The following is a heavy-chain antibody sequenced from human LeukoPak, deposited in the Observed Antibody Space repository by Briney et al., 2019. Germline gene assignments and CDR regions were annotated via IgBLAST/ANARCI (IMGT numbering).Heavy chain of an antibody. CDR2: IIPIFGTA. D-gene: IGHD2-8*01. J-gene: IGHJ3*02. V-gene: IGHV1-69*05. CDR1: GGTFSSYA. Sequence: SVKVSCKASGGTFSSYAISWVRQAPGQGLEWMGGIIPIFGTANYAQKFQGRVTITTDESMSTAYMELSSLRSEDTAVYYCARGRLMSPGAFDIWGQGTMVTVSS. CDR3: ARGRLMSPGAFDI.